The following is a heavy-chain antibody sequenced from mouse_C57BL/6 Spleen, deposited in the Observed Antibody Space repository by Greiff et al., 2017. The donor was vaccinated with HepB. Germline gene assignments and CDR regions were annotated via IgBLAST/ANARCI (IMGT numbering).Heavy chain of an antibody. CDR1: GFTFSSYT. CDR2: ISGGSGNT. V-gene: IGHV5-9*01. Sequence: DVMLVESGGGLVKPGGSLKLSCAASGFTFSSYTMSWVRQTPEKRLEWVATISGGSGNTYYPDSLKGRFTISRDNAKNTLYLQMSSLRSEDTALYYCARHPDGSSFYYAMDYWGQGTSVTVSS. CDR3: ARHPDGSSFYYAMDY. D-gene: IGHD1-1*01. J-gene: IGHJ4*01.